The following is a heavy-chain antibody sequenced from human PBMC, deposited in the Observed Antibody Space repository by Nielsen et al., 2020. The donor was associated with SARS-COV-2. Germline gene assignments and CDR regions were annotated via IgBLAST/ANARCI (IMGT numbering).Heavy chain of an antibody. CDR1: GGSVSSNDW. D-gene: IGHD2-2*01. CDR2: VSHSGSI. CDR3: ARGDLVVVPSPILGLGPFFYYFYLDV. V-gene: IGHV4-4*02. J-gene: IGHJ6*03. Sequence: SETLSPTCAVSGGSVSSNDWWTWVRQSPGQWLEWIGEVSHSGSINYNPSLKSRVTLSMDKSKRQFSLRLTSVSAADTAVYFCARGDLVVVPSPILGLGPFFYYFYLDVWGKGTTVIVSS.